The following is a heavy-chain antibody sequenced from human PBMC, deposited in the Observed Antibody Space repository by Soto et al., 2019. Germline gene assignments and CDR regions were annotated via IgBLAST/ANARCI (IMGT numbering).Heavy chain of an antibody. CDR1: GFTFDSPYSHG. Sequence: PGGSLRLSCAASGFTFDSPYSHGMSWVRQSPGKGPEWVSTISSNGANTHYAESVKGRFTISKDASRNTVHLHMSSLRAEDTATYFCVSWVSAHFDYWGHGTPVTVSS. D-gene: IGHD2-8*01. CDR2: ISSNGANT. CDR3: VSWVSAHFDY. V-gene: IGHV3-23*01. J-gene: IGHJ4*01.